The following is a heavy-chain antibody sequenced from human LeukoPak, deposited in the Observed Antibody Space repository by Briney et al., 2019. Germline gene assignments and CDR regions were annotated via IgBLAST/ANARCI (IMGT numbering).Heavy chain of an antibody. V-gene: IGHV3-7*01. CDR1: GFTFSSYR. J-gene: IGHJ4*02. Sequence: PGESLRHCCAASGFTFSSYRMSWVRQAPGKGVEGVANIKQDGSEKYYVDSVKGRFTISRDNAKNSLYLQMNSLRAEDTAVYYCARDRPEDTAMDNWGQGTLVTVSS. D-gene: IGHD5-18*01. CDR2: IKQDGSEK. CDR3: ARDRPEDTAMDN.